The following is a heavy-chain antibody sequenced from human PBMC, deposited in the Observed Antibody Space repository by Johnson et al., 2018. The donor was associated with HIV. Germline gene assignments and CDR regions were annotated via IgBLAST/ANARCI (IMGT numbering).Heavy chain of an antibody. Sequence: QVQLVESGGGLVKPGGSLRLSCAASGFTFRSYGMHWVRQAPGKGLEWVAVISYDGSNKYYADSVKGRFTISRDNSKNTLYLQMNSLRAEDTAVYYCAKSSVTDAFDIWGQGTMVTVSS. CDR2: ISYDGSNK. V-gene: IGHV3-30*18. J-gene: IGHJ3*02. D-gene: IGHD6-19*01. CDR3: AKSSVTDAFDI. CDR1: GFTFRSYG.